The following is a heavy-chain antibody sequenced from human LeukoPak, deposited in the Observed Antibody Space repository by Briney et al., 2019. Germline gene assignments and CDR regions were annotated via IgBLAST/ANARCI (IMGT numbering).Heavy chain of an antibody. D-gene: IGHD4-17*01. CDR3: AREAGLRQDDFDI. CDR2: IYYSGST. CDR1: GGSISSYY. Sequence: PSETLSLTCTVSGGSISSYYWSWIRQPPGKGLEWIGYIYYSGSTNYNPSLKGRVTISVDTSKNQFPLKLSSVTAADTAVYYCAREAGLRQDDFDIWGQGTMVTVSS. V-gene: IGHV4-59*01. J-gene: IGHJ3*02.